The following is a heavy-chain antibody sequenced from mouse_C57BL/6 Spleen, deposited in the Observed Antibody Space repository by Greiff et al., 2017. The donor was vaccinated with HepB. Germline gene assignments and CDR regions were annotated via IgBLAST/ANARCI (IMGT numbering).Heavy chain of an antibody. CDR2: IHPNSGST. CDR1: GYTFTSYW. CDR3: ARENLGYYGGSYGWFAY. D-gene: IGHD1-1*01. Sequence: QVQLQQPGAELVKPGASVKLSCKASGYTFTSYWMHWVKQRPGQGLEWIGMIHPNSGSTNYNEKFKSKATLTVDKSSSTAYMQLSSVTSEDSAVYYCARENLGYYGGSYGWFAYWGQGTLVTVSA. J-gene: IGHJ3*01. V-gene: IGHV1-64*01.